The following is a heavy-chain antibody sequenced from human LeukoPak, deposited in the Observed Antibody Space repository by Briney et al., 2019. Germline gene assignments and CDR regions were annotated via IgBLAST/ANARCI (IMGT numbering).Heavy chain of an antibody. CDR3: ARAPVVAARGYYYYYMDV. D-gene: IGHD2-15*01. Sequence: GESLKISCKASGYSFTSYWIGWVRQMPGKGLEWMGIIYPGDSDTRYSPSFQGQVTISADKSISTAYLQWSSLKASDTAMYYCARAPVVAARGYYYYYMDVWGKGTTVTISS. J-gene: IGHJ6*03. CDR2: IYPGDSDT. V-gene: IGHV5-51*01. CDR1: GYSFTSYW.